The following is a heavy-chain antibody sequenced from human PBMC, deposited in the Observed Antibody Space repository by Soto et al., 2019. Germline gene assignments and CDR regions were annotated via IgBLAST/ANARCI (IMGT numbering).Heavy chain of an antibody. V-gene: IGHV1-8*01. Sequence: QVPLVQSWAEVTKPGASVKVSCKASGYTFTSYDINWVRQATGQGLEWMGWMNPNSGNTGYAQKFQGRVTMTRNTSISTAYMELSSLRSEDTAVYYCARGNVMGQQLPPYWYFDLWGRGTLVTVSS. J-gene: IGHJ2*01. CDR1: GYTFTSYD. CDR3: ARGNVMGQQLPPYWYFDL. CDR2: MNPNSGNT. D-gene: IGHD6-13*01.